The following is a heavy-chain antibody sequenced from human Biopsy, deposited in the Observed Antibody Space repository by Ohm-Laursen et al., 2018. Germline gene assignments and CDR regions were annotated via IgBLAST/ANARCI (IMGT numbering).Heavy chain of an antibody. CDR3: ARDYDTSGYYYVS. V-gene: IGHV4-39*01. D-gene: IGHD3-22*01. CDR1: GGSISNNNYY. Sequence: GTLSLTWTVSGGSISNNNYYWGWVRQPPGKGLGWIGSIFYRGSTHYKPSLKSRVNISVDTSKNQFSLKLNSLTAADTAVYYCARDYDTSGYYYVSWGQGTLVTVSS. J-gene: IGHJ5*02. CDR2: IFYRGST.